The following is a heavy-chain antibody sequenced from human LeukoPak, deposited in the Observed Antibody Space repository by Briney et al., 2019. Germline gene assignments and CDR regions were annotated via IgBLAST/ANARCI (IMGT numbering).Heavy chain of an antibody. V-gene: IGHV4-34*01. Sequence: SETLSLTCAVYGGSFSGYYWSWIRQPPGKGLEWIGEINHSGSTNYNPSLKSRVTMSVDTSKSQFSLKLSSVTAADTAVYYCAIGSTTYDSSGYYLPWGQGTLVTVSS. CDR3: AIGSTTYDSSGYYLP. J-gene: IGHJ5*02. D-gene: IGHD3-22*01. CDR2: INHSGST. CDR1: GGSFSGYY.